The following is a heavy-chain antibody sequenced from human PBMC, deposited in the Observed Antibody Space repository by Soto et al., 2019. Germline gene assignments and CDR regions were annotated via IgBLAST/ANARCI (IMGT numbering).Heavy chain of an antibody. J-gene: IGHJ4*02. Sequence: GGSLRLSCAASGFTFDDYAMHWVRQAPGKGLEWVSGISWNSGSIGYADSVKGRFTISRDNAKNSLYLQMNSLRAEDTALYYCAKDISRSSYGVGGRFDYWGQGTLVTVSS. D-gene: IGHD3-16*01. CDR1: GFTFDDYA. V-gene: IGHV3-9*01. CDR2: ISWNSGSI. CDR3: AKDISRSSYGVGGRFDY.